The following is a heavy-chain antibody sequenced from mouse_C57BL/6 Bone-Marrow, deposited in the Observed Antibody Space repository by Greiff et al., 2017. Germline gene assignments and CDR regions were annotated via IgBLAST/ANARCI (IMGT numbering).Heavy chain of an antibody. J-gene: IGHJ3*01. D-gene: IGHD6-1*01. CDR3: APLGGLAWFAY. V-gene: IGHV1-81*01. Sequence: PLQQSGAELARPGASVKLSCKASGYTFTSYGISWVKQRTGQGLEWIGEIYPRSGNTYYNEKFKGKATLTADKSSSTAYMELRSLTSEDSAVYFCAPLGGLAWFAYWGQGTLVTVSA. CDR2: IYPRSGNT. CDR1: GYTFTSYG.